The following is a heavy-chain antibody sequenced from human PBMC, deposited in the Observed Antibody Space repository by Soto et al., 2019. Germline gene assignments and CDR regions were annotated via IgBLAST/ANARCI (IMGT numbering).Heavy chain of an antibody. V-gene: IGHV4-39*01. CDR1: GGSISTSSSY. CDR3: SWSRYGGSVFD. J-gene: IGHJ4*02. Sequence: SENLSLTCTVSGGSISTSSSYWGWIRQPPGKGLEWIGSIYYSGSTFYNPSLKSRVTISVDTSKNQFSLKLRSVTAADTAVYYCSWSRYGGSVFDWGQGTQVTVSS. CDR2: IYYSGST. D-gene: IGHD1-26*01.